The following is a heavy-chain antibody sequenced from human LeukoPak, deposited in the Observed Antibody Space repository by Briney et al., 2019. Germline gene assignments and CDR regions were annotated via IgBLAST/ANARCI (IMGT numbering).Heavy chain of an antibody. V-gene: IGHV3-21*06. Sequence: GGTLRLSCAASGFTFSSYGMSWVRQAPGKGLEWVSSITSSSSYIYYADSVKGRFTISRDNAKNSLYLQMDSLRVEDTAVYYCARDPYSGNYGAYYYYYMDVWGKGTTVTISS. CDR3: ARDPYSGNYGAYYYYYMDV. CDR2: ITSSSSYI. J-gene: IGHJ6*03. D-gene: IGHD1-26*01. CDR1: GFTFSSYG.